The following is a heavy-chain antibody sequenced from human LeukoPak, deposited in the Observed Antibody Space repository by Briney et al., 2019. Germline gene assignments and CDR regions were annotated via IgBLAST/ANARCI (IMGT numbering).Heavy chain of an antibody. CDR2: INASNGNT. D-gene: IGHD3-10*01. V-gene: IGHV1-3*01. CDR1: GYTFTSYA. J-gene: IGHJ6*02. Sequence: ASVKVSCKASGYTFTSYAIHWVRQAPGQRLEWMGWINASNGNTQYSQKFQGRVTITRDTSASTAYMEVSSLGSEDTAMYYCARGRGFGELFYYYGMDVWGQGTTVTVSS. CDR3: ARGRGFGELFYYYGMDV.